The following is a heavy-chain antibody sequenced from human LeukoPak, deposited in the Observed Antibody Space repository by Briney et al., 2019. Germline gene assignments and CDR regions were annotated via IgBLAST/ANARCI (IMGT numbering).Heavy chain of an antibody. CDR2: ISPSGDIT. Sequence: GGSLRLSCAASGFTFSNHGMDWVRQAPGKGLEWVSGISPSGDITYYADSVKGRFTISRDNSNNMVYLQMNSLRAEDTAIYYCAKDAGATGIDYYYYYMDVWGKGTTVTISS. J-gene: IGHJ6*03. V-gene: IGHV3-23*01. CDR1: GFTFSNHG. D-gene: IGHD1-26*01. CDR3: AKDAGATGIDYYYYYMDV.